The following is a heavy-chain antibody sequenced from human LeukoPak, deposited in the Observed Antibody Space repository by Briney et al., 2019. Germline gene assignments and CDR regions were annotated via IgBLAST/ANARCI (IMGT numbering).Heavy chain of an antibody. CDR2: IYPGDSDT. CDR3: ARGGGDSYSYVY. Sequence: LQIFCKAAGYDFSKFWIGWVRQMPGKGLEWMGIIYPGDSDTSYSPSFEGQVTISADKSISTASLQRRCMPASDSARDYRARGGGDSYSYVYWGQRALVTVSS. V-gene: IGHV5-51*01. CDR1: GYDFSKFW. D-gene: IGHD5-24*01. J-gene: IGHJ4*02.